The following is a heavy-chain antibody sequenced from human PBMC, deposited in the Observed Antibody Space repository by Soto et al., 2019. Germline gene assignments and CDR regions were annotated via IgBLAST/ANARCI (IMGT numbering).Heavy chain of an antibody. CDR3: AKDKGPGSYTNWCFDV. Sequence: EVQGSQSGGGLVQPGGALRLSCAASGLTFSRLAMSWVRQAPGKGLEWVATIHGSGAITNYADSVRGRFTISRDNSKDTMYLQLNTLRVEDTAVYYCAKDKGPGSYTNWCFDVWGRGTLVTVSS. V-gene: IGHV3-23*01. CDR1: GLTFSRLA. D-gene: IGHD3-10*01. CDR2: IHGSGAIT. J-gene: IGHJ2*01.